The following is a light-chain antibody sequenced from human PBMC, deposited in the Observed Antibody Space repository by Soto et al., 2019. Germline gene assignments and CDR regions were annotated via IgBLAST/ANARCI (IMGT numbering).Light chain of an antibody. J-gene: IGLJ2*01. CDR3: QSYDTSLSGVI. Sequence: QSVLTQTPSVSGAPGQKITMSATGSSSKIGAGYDVHWYQQLPGAAPRLLIYADNNRPSGVPDRFSASNSGTSASLAITGLQGEDEAVYYCQSYDTSLSGVIFGAGTKLTVL. CDR1: SSKIGAGYD. V-gene: IGLV1-40*01. CDR2: ADN.